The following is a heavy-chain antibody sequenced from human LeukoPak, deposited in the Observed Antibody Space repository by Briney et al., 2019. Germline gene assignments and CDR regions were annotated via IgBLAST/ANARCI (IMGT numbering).Heavy chain of an antibody. J-gene: IGHJ6*02. CDR1: GYTFTGYY. D-gene: IGHD3-22*01. CDR2: INPNSGGT. Sequence: ASVKVSCKASGYTFTGYYMHWVRQAPGQGLEWMGWINPNSGGTNYAQKFQGWVTMTRDTSISTAYMELSRLRSDDTAVYYCARGRRGYYRHYYYYGMDVWGQGTTVTVSS. V-gene: IGHV1-2*04. CDR3: ARGRRGYYRHYYYYGMDV.